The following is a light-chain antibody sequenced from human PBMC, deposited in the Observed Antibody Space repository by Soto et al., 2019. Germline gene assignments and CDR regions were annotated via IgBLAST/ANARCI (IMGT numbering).Light chain of an antibody. CDR2: AVT. V-gene: IGLV2-11*01. J-gene: IGLJ1*01. CDR1: SSDVGGYDY. CDR3: CSYPGSYTFV. Sequence: QSALTQPRSVSGSPGQSVSISCTGTSSDVGGYDYVSWYQQHPGRAPKLMIYAVTKRPSGVPDRFSGSKSGNTASLTISGLQAEDEADYYCCSYPGSYTFVFGTGTKVTVL.